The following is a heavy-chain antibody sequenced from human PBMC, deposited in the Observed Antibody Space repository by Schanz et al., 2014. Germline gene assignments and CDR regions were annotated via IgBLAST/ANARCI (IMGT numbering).Heavy chain of an antibody. CDR2: ISGSGRDT. D-gene: IGHD6-19*01. V-gene: IGHV3-23*04. CDR1: GFTFSAHA. J-gene: IGHJ3*02. Sequence: EVLLVDSGGGLVQPGGSLRLSCGASGFTFSAHAMSWVRQAPGKGPEWFSAISGSGRDTYYAASVKGRFTISRDNSKNTLYLQMNSLIAEDTAVYYCAKCIGWYGRCAFDIWGQGTVVTVSS. CDR3: AKCIGWYGRCAFDI.